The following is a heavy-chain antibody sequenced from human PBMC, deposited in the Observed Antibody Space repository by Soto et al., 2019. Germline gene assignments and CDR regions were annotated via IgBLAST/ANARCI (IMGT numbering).Heavy chain of an antibody. D-gene: IGHD3-22*01. V-gene: IGHV4-39*01. J-gene: IGHJ4*02. CDR3: ARDYDRSGDY. CDR2: IYYNGST. CDR1: GGSISTSSYY. Sequence: QLQLQESGPGLVKPSETLSLTCTVSGGSISTSSYYWGWIRQPPGTGLEWIGGIYYNGSTYSSPSVKSRVTISVDTSTNQFALKLSSVTAADTAGYYCARDYDRSGDYWGQGTLVTVSS.